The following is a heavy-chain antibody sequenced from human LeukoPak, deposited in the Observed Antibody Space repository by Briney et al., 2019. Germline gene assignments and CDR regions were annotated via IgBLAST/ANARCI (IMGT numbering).Heavy chain of an antibody. J-gene: IGHJ4*02. Sequence: GGSLRLSCAASGFTFDKYSMSWVRQAPGKGLEWISYIDGSSATIYYADSVKGRFTTSRDNTKNSVYLHMNSLRAEDTAMYYCATYGRDGYKGFYWGQGTLVTVSS. V-gene: IGHV3-48*04. CDR3: ATYGRDGYKGFY. D-gene: IGHD5-24*01. CDR1: GFTFDKYS. CDR2: IDGSSATI.